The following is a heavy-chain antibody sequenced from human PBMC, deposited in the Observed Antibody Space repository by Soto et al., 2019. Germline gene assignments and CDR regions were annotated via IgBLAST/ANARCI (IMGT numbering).Heavy chain of an antibody. CDR1: GYTFTSYA. CDR2: INAGNGNT. Sequence: QVQLVQSGAEVKKPGASVKVSCKASGYTFTSYAMHWVRQAPGQRLEWMGWINAGNGNTKYSQKFQGRVTITRDTSASTAYMELSSLRSEDTAVYYCARDRQLSNWFDPWGQGTLVTVSS. CDR3: ARDRQLSNWFDP. J-gene: IGHJ5*02. D-gene: IGHD6-6*01. V-gene: IGHV1-3*01.